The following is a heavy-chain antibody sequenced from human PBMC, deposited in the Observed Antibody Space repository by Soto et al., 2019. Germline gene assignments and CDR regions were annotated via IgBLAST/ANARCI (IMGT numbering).Heavy chain of an antibody. CDR2: INPNSGGT. CDR3: ARVSSSNWNGPVDAFDI. CDR1: GYTFTGYY. J-gene: IGHJ3*02. V-gene: IGHV1-2*04. Sequence: QVQLVQSGAEVKKPGASVKVSRKASGYTFTGYYMHWVRQAPGQGLEWMGWINPNSGGTNYAQKFQGWVTMTRDTSISTAYMELSRLRSDDTAVYYCARVSSSNWNGPVDAFDIWGQGTMVTVSS. D-gene: IGHD1-20*01.